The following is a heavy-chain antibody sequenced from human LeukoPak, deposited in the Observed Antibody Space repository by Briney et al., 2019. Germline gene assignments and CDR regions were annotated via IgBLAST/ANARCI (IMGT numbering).Heavy chain of an antibody. CDR2: IYYSGST. V-gene: IGHV4-39*01. J-gene: IGHJ4*02. Sequence: SETLSLTCIVSGGSITSSSYWGWIRQPPGKGLEWIGSIYYSGSTYYNPSPKSRVTISVDTSKNQFSLKLSSVTAADTAVYYCARHHVYSVFDYWGQGTLVTVSS. CDR3: ARHHVYSVFDY. CDR1: GGSITSSSY. D-gene: IGHD5/OR15-5a*01.